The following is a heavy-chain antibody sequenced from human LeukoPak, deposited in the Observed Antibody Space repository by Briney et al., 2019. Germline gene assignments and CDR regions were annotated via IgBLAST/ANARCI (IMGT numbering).Heavy chain of an antibody. J-gene: IGHJ3*02. D-gene: IGHD3-10*01. V-gene: IGHV3-23*01. Sequence: GGSLRLSCAASGFTFTNYAMTWVRQAPGKGLEWVSAIGRSDGSTYYADSAKGRFTISRDNSKNTLYLQMNSLRAEDTAVYYCAKDFMVRGVIGSAFDIWGQGTMVTVSS. CDR2: IGRSDGST. CDR3: AKDFMVRGVIGSAFDI. CDR1: GFTFTNYA.